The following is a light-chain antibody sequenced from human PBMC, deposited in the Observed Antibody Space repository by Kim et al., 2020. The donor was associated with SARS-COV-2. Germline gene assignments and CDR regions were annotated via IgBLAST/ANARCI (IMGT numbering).Light chain of an antibody. CDR1: SLRSYY. V-gene: IGLV3-19*01. CDR2: GKN. CDR3: NSRDSSGNVV. J-gene: IGLJ2*01. Sequence: VALGKNVRITCQGDSLRSYYASWYQQKPGQAPVLVIYGKNNRPSGIPDRFSGSSSGNTASLTITGAQAEDEADYYCNSRDSSGNVVFGGGTQLTVL.